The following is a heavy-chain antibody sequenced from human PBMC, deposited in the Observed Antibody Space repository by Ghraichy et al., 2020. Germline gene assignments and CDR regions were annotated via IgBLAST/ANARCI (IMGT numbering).Heavy chain of an antibody. Sequence: GGSLRLSCAASGFTFSNYAMNWVRQGPGKGLEWVSSIRLTGGSPDYADSVRGRFTISRDNSKNILYLQMDTLRAEDTAVYYCAKDMFLTTYGMDVWGQGTRVIVSS. CDR2: IRLTGGSP. CDR3: AKDMFLTTYGMDV. D-gene: IGHD1-14*01. J-gene: IGHJ6*02. CDR1: GFTFSNYA. V-gene: IGHV3-23*01.